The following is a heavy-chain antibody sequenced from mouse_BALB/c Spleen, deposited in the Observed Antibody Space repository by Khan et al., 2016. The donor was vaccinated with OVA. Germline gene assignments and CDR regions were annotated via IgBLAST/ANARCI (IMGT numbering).Heavy chain of an antibody. CDR3: SSHLTGSFAY. D-gene: IGHD4-1*01. J-gene: IGHJ3*01. CDR2: ISSGGDYT. V-gene: IGHV5-6*01. Sequence: EVELVESGGDLVRPGGSLKLSCAASGFSFSSYSMSWVRQTPDKRLEWVATISSGGDYTYYPDSVKGRFTISRDNAKNTQYLHMSILTSEDTAISYCSSHLTGSFAYWGQGTLVTVSA. CDR1: GFSFSSYS.